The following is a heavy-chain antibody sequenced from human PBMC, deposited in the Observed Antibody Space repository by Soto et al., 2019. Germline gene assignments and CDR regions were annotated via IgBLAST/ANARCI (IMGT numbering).Heavy chain of an antibody. CDR3: ARDYSGEGPIY. CDR1: GYSISSGYY. Sequence: SETLSLTCAVSGYSISSGYYWGWIRQPPGKGLEWIGSIYHSGSTYYNPSLKSRVTISVDTSKNQFSLKLSSVTAADTAVYYCARDYSGEGPIYWGQGTLVTVSS. J-gene: IGHJ4*02. V-gene: IGHV4-38-2*02. D-gene: IGHD2-21*01. CDR2: IYHSGST.